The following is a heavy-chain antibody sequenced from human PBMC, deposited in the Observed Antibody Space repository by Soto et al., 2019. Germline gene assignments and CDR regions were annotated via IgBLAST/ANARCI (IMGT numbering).Heavy chain of an antibody. D-gene: IGHD2-2*01. J-gene: IGHJ4*02. CDR1: GFTFSDYW. CDR2: IKQDGTEK. CDR3: ATRGGKSRSSWYYIDY. Sequence: LRLSCAASGFTFSDYWMTWVRQAPGKGLEWVANIKQDGTEKYYVDSVKGRFTISRDNAKNSLYLQVNSLRAEDTAIYYCATRGGKSRSSWYYIDYWGQGTPVTVSS. V-gene: IGHV3-7*01.